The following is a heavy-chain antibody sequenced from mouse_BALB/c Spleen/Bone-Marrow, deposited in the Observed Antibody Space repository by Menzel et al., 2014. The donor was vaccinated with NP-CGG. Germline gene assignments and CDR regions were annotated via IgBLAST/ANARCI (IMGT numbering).Heavy chain of an antibody. CDR3: TRETIYYGNPFAY. J-gene: IGHJ3*01. CDR1: GYSFTSYW. V-gene: IGHV1-5*01. D-gene: IGHD2-1*01. Sequence: VQLKQSGTVLARPGASVKMSCKASGYSFTSYWMHWVKQRPGQGLEWIGALHPGKSDTTHNQKFKGKAKLTAVTSASSAYMELSSLTNEDSAVYYCTRETIYYGNPFAYWGQGTLVTVSA. CDR2: LHPGKSDT.